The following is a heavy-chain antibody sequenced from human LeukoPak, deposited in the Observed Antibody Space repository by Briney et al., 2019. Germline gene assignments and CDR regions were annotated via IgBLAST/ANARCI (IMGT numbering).Heavy chain of an antibody. Sequence: SVKVSCKASGGTFIHYSISWVRQAPGQGLEWMGGIIPVFGTTNYAQKFQGRVTITTDESTSTAYLELSSLRSEDTAVYYCASGGSYLGYWGQGTLVTVSS. J-gene: IGHJ4*02. V-gene: IGHV1-69*05. D-gene: IGHD1-26*01. CDR3: ASGGSYLGY. CDR1: GGTFIHYS. CDR2: IIPVFGTT.